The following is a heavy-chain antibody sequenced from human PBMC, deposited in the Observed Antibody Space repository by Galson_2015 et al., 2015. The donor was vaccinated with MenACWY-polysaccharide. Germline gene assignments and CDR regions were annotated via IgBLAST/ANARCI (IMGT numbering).Heavy chain of an antibody. Sequence: SLRLSCEASGSRFGNSGMHWVRQAPGKGLEWVAVIQYDGSNKVYADSVKGRFTISSDNSKNTAFLEMNTLGVEDTAVYYCAREGSRIVFHAFDIWGQGTMVTVSS. CDR3: AREGSRIVFHAFDI. V-gene: IGHV3-33*01. J-gene: IGHJ3*02. CDR2: IQYDGSNK. CDR1: GSRFGNSG. D-gene: IGHD2-2*01.